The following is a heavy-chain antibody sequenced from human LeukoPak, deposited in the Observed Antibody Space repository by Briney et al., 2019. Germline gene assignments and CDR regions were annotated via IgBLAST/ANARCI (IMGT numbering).Heavy chain of an antibody. CDR1: GYTFTSYD. J-gene: IGHJ4*02. CDR3: ARGLSPTVVDY. CDR2: MNPISGNT. Sequence: ASVTVSCKASGYTFTSYDINWVRQATGQGPEWMGWMNPISGNTGYAPKFQGRVTMTRNTSINTAYMELSRLRSEDTAVYYCARGLSPTVVDYWGQGALVTVSS. D-gene: IGHD4-17*01. V-gene: IGHV1-8*02.